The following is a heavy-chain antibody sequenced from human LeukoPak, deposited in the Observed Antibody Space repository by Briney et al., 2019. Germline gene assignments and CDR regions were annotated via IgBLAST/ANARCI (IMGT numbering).Heavy chain of an antibody. J-gene: IGHJ6*03. CDR1: GGSFSGYY. V-gene: IGHV4-34*01. CDR3: VRHRYYYRSGSYYGAPYYMDV. D-gene: IGHD3-10*01. CDR2: INHSGST. Sequence: PSETLSLTCAVYGGSFSGYYWSWIRQPPGKGLEWIGEINHSGSTNYNPSLKSRVTISVDTSKNQFSLKLSSVTAADTAVYYCVRHRYYYRSGSYYGAPYYMDVWGKGTTVTISS.